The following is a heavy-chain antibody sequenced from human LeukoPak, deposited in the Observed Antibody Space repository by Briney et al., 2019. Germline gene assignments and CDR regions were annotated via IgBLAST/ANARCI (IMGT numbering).Heavy chain of an antibody. D-gene: IGHD5-12*01. CDR2: IGGNGGST. J-gene: IGHJ4*02. CDR1: GFTFSSYA. CDR3: AKGWLRLVDY. Sequence: PGGSLRLSCAASGFTFSSYAMTWVRQAPGKGLEWVSAIGGNGGSTYYADSVRGRFTISRDNSKNTLYLQMNSLRVEDTAVYYCAKGWLRLVDYWGQGTLVTVSS. V-gene: IGHV3-23*01.